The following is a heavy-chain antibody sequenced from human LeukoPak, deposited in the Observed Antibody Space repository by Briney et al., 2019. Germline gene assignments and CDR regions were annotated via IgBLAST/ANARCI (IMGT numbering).Heavy chain of an antibody. CDR1: GFSLSDYY. V-gene: IGHV3-11*01. CDR3: ARGRRGSYYTFQV. D-gene: IGHD3-16*01. CDR2: VTSTGRST. Sequence: PGGSLRLSCAVSGFSLSDYYMNWVRQAPGKGLEWISYVTSTGRSTNYADSVKGRFTISRDSAKNSVSLQLSSLTAEDTAVYYCARGRRGSYYTFQVRGQGTLVSVSS. J-gene: IGHJ4*02.